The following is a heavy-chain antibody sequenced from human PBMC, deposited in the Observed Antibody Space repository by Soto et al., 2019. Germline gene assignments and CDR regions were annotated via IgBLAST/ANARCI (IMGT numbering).Heavy chain of an antibody. D-gene: IGHD2-2*02. Sequence: EVQLVESGGGLVQPGGSLRVSCAASGFSFSHYWMSWVRQAPGKGLEWMANIKEDGSETYYVDSVKGRFTISRDNSQNALYLQMNSLSADDEAVYYCVRGGYCGRTSCYKNFYFDLWGRGTLVTVSS. J-gene: IGHJ2*01. CDR2: IKEDGSET. CDR1: GFSFSHYW. CDR3: VRGGYCGRTSCYKNFYFDL. V-gene: IGHV3-7*03.